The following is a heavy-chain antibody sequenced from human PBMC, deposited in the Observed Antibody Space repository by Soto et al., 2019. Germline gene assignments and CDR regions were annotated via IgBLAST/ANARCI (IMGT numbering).Heavy chain of an antibody. D-gene: IGHD3-22*01. CDR2: IFPKSGGT. CDR1: GDSLDGYY. CDR3: ARGGSGYVWFNEF. V-gene: IGHV1-2*02. J-gene: IGHJ4*02. Sequence: VQLVQSGAEVRKPGASVKVSCTASGDSLDGYYIHWVRQTPGQGLEWMGWIFPKSGGTRLQRRFQGRVSMTSESSTGPVYLDVTSLAFDDTAIYYCARGGSGYVWFNEFWGQGTLVTVSS.